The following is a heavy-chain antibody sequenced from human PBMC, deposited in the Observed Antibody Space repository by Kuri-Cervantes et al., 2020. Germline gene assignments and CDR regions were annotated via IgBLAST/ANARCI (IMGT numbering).Heavy chain of an antibody. J-gene: IGHJ4*02. CDR3: TSGMLGY. CDR2: IRSKAYGGPT. CDR1: GFTFGDYA. V-gene: IGHV3-49*03. D-gene: IGHD3-10*02. Sequence: GESLKISCTASGFTFGDYAMSWFRQAPEEGLEWGGFIRSKAYGGPTEYDAYVKGSFTISRDDSKSIAYLQMNSLKTEDTAVYYCTSGMLGYLGQGTLVTVSS.